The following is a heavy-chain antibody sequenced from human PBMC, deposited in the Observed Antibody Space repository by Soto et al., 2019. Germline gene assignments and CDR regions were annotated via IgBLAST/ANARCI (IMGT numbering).Heavy chain of an antibody. CDR3: ARAQGGYSGSYRFDY. Sequence: PSETLSLTCRVSGGSISNDYWTWIRQPPGKGLEWIGYIYKGGSINYNPSLKSRVTISVDTSNNQFSLKLSSVTAADTAVYYCARAQGGYSGSYRFDYWGQGTLVTVSS. D-gene: IGHD1-26*01. CDR1: GGSISNDY. CDR2: IYKGGSI. V-gene: IGHV4-4*09. J-gene: IGHJ4*02.